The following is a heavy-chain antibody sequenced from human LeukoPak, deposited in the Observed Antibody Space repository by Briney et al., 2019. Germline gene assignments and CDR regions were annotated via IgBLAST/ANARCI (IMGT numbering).Heavy chain of an antibody. Sequence: GGSLRLSCAASGFTFSSYAMSWVRQAPGKGLEWVSAISGSGGSTYYTDSVKGRFTISRDNSKNTLYLQMNSLRAEDTAVYYCAKDYTAMVTLLDYWGQGTLVTVSS. D-gene: IGHD5-18*01. J-gene: IGHJ4*02. CDR3: AKDYTAMVTLLDY. CDR1: GFTFSSYA. CDR2: ISGSGGST. V-gene: IGHV3-23*01.